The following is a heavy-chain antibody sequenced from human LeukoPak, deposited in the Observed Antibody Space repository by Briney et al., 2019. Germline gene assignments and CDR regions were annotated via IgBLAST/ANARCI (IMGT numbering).Heavy chain of an antibody. CDR1: GGSISRCSYY. J-gene: IGHJ4*02. Sequence: SETLSLTCTVSGGSISRCSYYWSWIRQPAGKGLEWIGRIYTSGSTNYNPSLKSRVNISVDPSKNQFALKLSSVTAADTAVYYCAAYSYGYFGYFDYWGQGTLVTVSS. CDR3: AAYSYGYFGYFDY. D-gene: IGHD5-18*01. V-gene: IGHV4-61*02. CDR2: IYTSGST.